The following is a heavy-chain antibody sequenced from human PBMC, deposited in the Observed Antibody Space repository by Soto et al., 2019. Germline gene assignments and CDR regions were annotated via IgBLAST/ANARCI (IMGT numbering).Heavy chain of an antibody. J-gene: IGHJ6*02. Sequence: GGSLRLSCAASGFTFSNAWMNWVRQAPGKGLEWVGRIKSKTDGGTTDYAAPVKGRFTISRDDSKNTLYLQMNSLKTEDTAVYYCTTVGDTAMVSFGIYYYYYGMDVWGQGTTVTVSS. CDR2: IKSKTDGGTT. CDR3: TTVGDTAMVSFGIYYYYYGMDV. CDR1: GFTFSNAW. V-gene: IGHV3-15*07. D-gene: IGHD5-18*01.